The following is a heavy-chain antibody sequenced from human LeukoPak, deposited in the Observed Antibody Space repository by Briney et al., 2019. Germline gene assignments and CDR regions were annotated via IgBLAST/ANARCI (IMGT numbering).Heavy chain of an antibody. V-gene: IGHV5-51*01. CDR1: GYSFTSYW. Sequence: GESLKISCKGSGYSFTSYWIGWVRQMPGKGLEWFGIIDPGDSQTRYSPSLQGQVTISADQSISTAYLQWSSLRASDTAMFYCARLKDAFDIWGQGTMVTVSS. J-gene: IGHJ3*02. CDR3: ARLKDAFDI. CDR2: IDPGDSQT.